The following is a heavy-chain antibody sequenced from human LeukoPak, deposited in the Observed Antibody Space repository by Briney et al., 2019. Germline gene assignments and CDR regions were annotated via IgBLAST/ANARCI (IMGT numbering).Heavy chain of an antibody. CDR3: ARGTYGDYTFDS. CDR1: GFTFSSYA. V-gene: IGHV3-33*08. Sequence: GGSLRLSCAASGFTFSSYAMSWVRQAPGKGLEWVAVIWYDGTNKYYADSVKGRFTISRDSSKITLYLQMNSLRAEDTAVYFCARGTYGDYTFDSWGQGTLVTVSS. D-gene: IGHD4-17*01. CDR2: IWYDGTNK. J-gene: IGHJ4*02.